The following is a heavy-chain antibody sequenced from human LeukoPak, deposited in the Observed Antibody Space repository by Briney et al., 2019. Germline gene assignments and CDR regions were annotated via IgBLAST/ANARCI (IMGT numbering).Heavy chain of an antibody. CDR2: INHSGST. CDR3: ARGRAVAGRNYYGMDV. J-gene: IGHJ6*04. D-gene: IGHD6-19*01. CDR1: GVSFSGYY. Sequence: SETLSLTCAVYGVSFSGYYWSWIRQPPGKGLEWIGEINHSGSTNYNPSLKSRVTISVGTSKNQCSLKLSSVTAADTAVYYCARGRAVAGRNYYGMDVWGKGTTVTVSS. V-gene: IGHV4-34*01.